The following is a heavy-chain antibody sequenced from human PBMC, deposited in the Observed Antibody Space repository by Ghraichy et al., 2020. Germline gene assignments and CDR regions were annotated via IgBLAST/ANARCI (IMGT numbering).Heavy chain of an antibody. CDR1: GFTFSSYA. V-gene: IGHV3-30-3*01. Sequence: GGSLRLSCAASGFTFSSYAMHWVRQAPGKGLEWVAVISYDGSNKYYADSVKGRFTISRDNSKNTLYLQMNSLRAEDTAVYYCARISGFNGGNSEGYWGQGTLVTVSS. CDR2: ISYDGSNK. D-gene: IGHD4-23*01. J-gene: IGHJ4*02. CDR3: ARISGFNGGNSEGY.